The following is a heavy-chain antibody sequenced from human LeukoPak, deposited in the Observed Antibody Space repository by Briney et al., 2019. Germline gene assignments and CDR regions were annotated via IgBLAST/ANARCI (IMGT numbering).Heavy chain of an antibody. CDR3: AKVPNVVPAAISFDY. J-gene: IGHJ4*02. V-gene: IGHV3-23*01. CDR2: ISGSGGST. Sequence: PGGSLRLSCAASGFTFSSYAMSWVRQAPGKGLEWVSAISGSGGSTYYADSVKGRFTISRDNAKNSLYLQMNSLRAEDTAVYYCAKVPNVVPAAISFDYWGQGTLVTVSS. D-gene: IGHD2-2*01. CDR1: GFTFSSYA.